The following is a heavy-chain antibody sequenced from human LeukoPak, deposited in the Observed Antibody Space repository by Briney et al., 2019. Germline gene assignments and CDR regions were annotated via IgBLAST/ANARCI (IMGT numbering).Heavy chain of an antibody. Sequence: ASVKVSRKASGGTFSSYAISWVRQAPGQGLEWMGGIIPIFGTANYAQKFQGRVTITADESTSTAYMELSSLRSEDTAVYYCAGPGVELLTSYYYYGMDVWGQGTTVTVSS. J-gene: IGHJ6*02. CDR2: IIPIFGTA. V-gene: IGHV1-69*13. D-gene: IGHD1-26*01. CDR1: GGTFSSYA. CDR3: AGPGVELLTSYYYYGMDV.